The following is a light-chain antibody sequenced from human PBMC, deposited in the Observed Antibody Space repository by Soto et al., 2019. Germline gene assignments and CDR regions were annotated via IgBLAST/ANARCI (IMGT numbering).Light chain of an antibody. Sequence: QSVLTQPPSVSGAPGQRVTISCTGSSSNIGAGYDVRWYQHLPGTAPKLLIYVNTNRPSGVPDRFSGSKSGTSASLAITGLQAEDEADYYCQSYDSSLSGSYVFGTGTKVTVL. V-gene: IGLV1-40*01. CDR3: QSYDSSLSGSYV. CDR2: VNT. J-gene: IGLJ1*01. CDR1: SSNIGAGYD.